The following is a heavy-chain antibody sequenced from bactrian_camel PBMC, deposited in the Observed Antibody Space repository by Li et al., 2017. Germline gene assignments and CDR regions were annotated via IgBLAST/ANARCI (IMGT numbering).Heavy chain of an antibody. CDR1: GFTFSSSY. CDR2: IRSGGGTT. V-gene: IGHV3S40*01. D-gene: IGHD7*01. CDR3: ADSGGFVW. J-gene: IGHJ4*01. Sequence: VQLVESGGGLVQPGGSLSLSCAASGFTFSSSYMTWVRQAPGKGLEWVSTIRSGGGTTVYADSVKGRFIISRDNAKNTVYLQMSSLKTEDTAMYYCADSGGFVWWGQGTQVTVS.